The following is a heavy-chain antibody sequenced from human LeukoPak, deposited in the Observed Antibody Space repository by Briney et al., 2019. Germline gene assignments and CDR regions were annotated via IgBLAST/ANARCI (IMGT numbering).Heavy chain of an antibody. V-gene: IGHV3-23*01. Sequence: PGGSLRLSCAASGFTFSSYGMSWVRQAPGKGLEWVSAISGSGGSTYYADSVKGRFTISRDNSKNTLYLQMNSLRAEDTAVYYCAKDHRGYSYGYGFGNWFDPWGQGTLVTVSS. D-gene: IGHD5-18*01. J-gene: IGHJ5*02. CDR1: GFTFSSYG. CDR3: AKDHRGYSYGYGFGNWFDP. CDR2: ISGSGGST.